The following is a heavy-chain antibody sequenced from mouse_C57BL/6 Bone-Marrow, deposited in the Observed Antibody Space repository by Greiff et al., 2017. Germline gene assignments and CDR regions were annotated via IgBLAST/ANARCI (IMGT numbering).Heavy chain of an antibody. CDR3: ARERQGIYYDQDYFDY. D-gene: IGHD2-4*01. CDR2: ISYDGSN. Sequence: EVQLQESGPGLVKPSQSLSLTCSVTGYSITSGYYWNWIRQFPGNKLEWMGYISYDGSNNYNPSLKNRISITRDTSKNQFFLKLNSVTTEDTATYYCARERQGIYYDQDYFDYWGQGTTLTVSS. J-gene: IGHJ2*01. CDR1: GYSITSGYY. V-gene: IGHV3-6*01.